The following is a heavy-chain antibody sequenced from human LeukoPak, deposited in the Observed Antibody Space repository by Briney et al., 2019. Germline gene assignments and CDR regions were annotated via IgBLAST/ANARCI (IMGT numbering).Heavy chain of an antibody. Sequence: GGSLRLSCAASGFTFGSFWMTWVRQAPGKGLEWVSVIYSGGSTYYADSVKGRFTISRDNSKNTLYLQMNSLRAEDTAVYYCARVITVTTAEYYFDYWGQGTLVTVSS. D-gene: IGHD4-17*01. V-gene: IGHV3-53*01. J-gene: IGHJ4*02. CDR2: IYSGGST. CDR1: GFTFGSFW. CDR3: ARVITVTTAEYYFDY.